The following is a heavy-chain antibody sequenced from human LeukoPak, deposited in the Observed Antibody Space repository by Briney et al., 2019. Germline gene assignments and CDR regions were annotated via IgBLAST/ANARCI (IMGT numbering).Heavy chain of an antibody. D-gene: IGHD3-3*01. J-gene: IGHJ4*02. V-gene: IGHV3-74*01. CDR3: ARDRGWSGDFDY. CDR1: GFAVSMYW. CDR2: IDTDVSAT. Sequence: GGSLRLSCAASGFAVSMYWMHWVRQAPGKGLVRVSRIDTDVSATDYADSVKGRFTISRDNAKNTLYLQMNSLRAEDTAVYYCARDRGWSGDFDYWGQGTLVTVSS.